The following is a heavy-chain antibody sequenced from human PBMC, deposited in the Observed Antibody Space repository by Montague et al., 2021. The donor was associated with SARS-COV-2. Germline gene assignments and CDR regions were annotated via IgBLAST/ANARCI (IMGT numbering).Heavy chain of an antibody. J-gene: IGHJ5*02. CDR3: ARGLGCSGGRCYGDWLDP. Sequence: SETLSLTCAVSGVSIGSNNWWSWVRQPPGKGLEWIGEIYHSGSTNYNPSLKSRVTISVDKSKNQFSLKMSSATAADTAVFYCARGLGCSGGRCYGDWLDPWGQGTLVTVSS. CDR2: IYHSGST. CDR1: GVSIGSNNW. D-gene: IGHD2-15*01. V-gene: IGHV4-4*02.